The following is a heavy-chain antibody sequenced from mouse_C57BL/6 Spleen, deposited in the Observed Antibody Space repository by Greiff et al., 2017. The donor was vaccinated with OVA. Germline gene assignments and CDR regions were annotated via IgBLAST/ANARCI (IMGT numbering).Heavy chain of an antibody. CDR2: IDPSDSYT. V-gene: IGHV1-69*01. CDR3: ARGDYSYYFDY. Sequence: QVQLQQPGPELVMPGASVKLSCKASGYTFTSYWLHWVKQRPGQGLEWIGEIDPSDSYTYYNQKFKGTSTLTVDKSSSTAYMQLSSLTAEYSAVYFCARGDYSYYFDYWGQGTTLTVSS. J-gene: IGHJ2*01. CDR1: GYTFTSYW. D-gene: IGHD1-1*01.